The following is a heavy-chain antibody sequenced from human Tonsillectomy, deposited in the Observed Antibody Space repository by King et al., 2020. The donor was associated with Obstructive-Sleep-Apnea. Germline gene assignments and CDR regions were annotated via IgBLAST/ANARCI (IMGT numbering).Heavy chain of an antibody. Sequence: QVQLVESGGEVKKPGASVKVSCEASGYSFTTYSITWVRQAPGQGLEWMGLSGYNGNTKYAQKFQGRVTLTRDTSTRTAYMEMRSLGSDDTAFYYCAREGDTYSSGWFLDDWGQGTLVIVS. CDR2: SGYNGNT. D-gene: IGHD3-22*01. CDR3: AREGDTYSSGWFLDD. CDR1: GYSFTTYS. J-gene: IGHJ4*02. V-gene: IGHV1-18*04.